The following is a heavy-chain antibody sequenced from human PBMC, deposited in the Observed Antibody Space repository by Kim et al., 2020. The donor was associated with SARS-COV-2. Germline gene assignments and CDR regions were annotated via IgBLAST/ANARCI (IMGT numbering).Heavy chain of an antibody. V-gene: IGHV1-24*01. Sequence: ASVKVSCKVSGYTLTELSIHWVRQAPGKGLEWMGGFDPEDGETIYAQKFQGRVTMTEDTSTDTAYMELSSLRSEDTAVYYCATARPARGIVVVPAAMSMYYGMDVWGQGTKVTVSS. CDR1: GYTLTELS. J-gene: IGHJ6*02. CDR3: ATARPARGIVVVPAAMSMYYGMDV. D-gene: IGHD2-2*01. CDR2: FDPEDGET.